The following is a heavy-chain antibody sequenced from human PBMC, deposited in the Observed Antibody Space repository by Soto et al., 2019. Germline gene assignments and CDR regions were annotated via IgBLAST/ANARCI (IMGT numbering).Heavy chain of an antibody. V-gene: IGHV3-48*03. D-gene: IGHD1-26*01. CDR3: ARESDYDTFDH. J-gene: IGHJ4*02. CDR2: ISFSGGSI. Sequence: GGSLRLSCAASGFTFSSYEMNWVRQAPGKGLEWVSHISFSGGSIYYADSVKGRFAISRDNAKKSLYLQMNGLRAEDTAVYYCARESDYDTFDHWGQGTLVTVSS. CDR1: GFTFSSYE.